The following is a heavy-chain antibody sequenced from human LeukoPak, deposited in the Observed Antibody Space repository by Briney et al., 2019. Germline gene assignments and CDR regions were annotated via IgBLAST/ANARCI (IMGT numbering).Heavy chain of an antibody. V-gene: IGHV3-48*03. CDR3: TRDPLASYHTAYIAC. D-gene: IGHD3-10*01. J-gene: IGHJ4*02. CDR1: VFSYCRYE. Sequence: GGSLRLSFAASVFSYCRYERNPVRQAPGKGLEWVSYIGSSGRTIYYADSVKGRFTISRDNAKNSLYLQMSSLRAEDTAVYYCTRDPLASYHTAYIACSSQGTLVTVSS. CDR2: IGSSGRTI.